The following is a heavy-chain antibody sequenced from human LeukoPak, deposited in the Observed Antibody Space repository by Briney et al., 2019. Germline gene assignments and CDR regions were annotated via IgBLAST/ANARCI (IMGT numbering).Heavy chain of an antibody. V-gene: IGHV4-59*01. D-gene: IGHD3-22*01. J-gene: IGHJ4*02. CDR1: GGSISSYY. CDR3: ARYDSSVLIDY. Sequence: SETLSLTCTASGGSISSYYWSWIRQPPGKGLEWIGYIYYSGSTNYNPSLKSRVTISVDTSKNQFSLKLSSVTAADTAVYYCARYDSSVLIDYWGQGTLVTVSS. CDR2: IYYSGST.